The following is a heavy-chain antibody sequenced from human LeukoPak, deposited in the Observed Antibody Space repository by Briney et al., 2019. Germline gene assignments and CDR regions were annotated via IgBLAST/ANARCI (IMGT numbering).Heavy chain of an antibody. J-gene: IGHJ4*02. V-gene: IGHV3-23*01. CDR1: GFTFSSYA. D-gene: IGHD3-10*01. Sequence: GGSLRLSCAASGFTFSSYAMSWVRQAPGKGLEWISDISGSGGSTYYADSVKGRFTISRDNSKNTLYLQMNSLRAEDTAVYYCAKVGEFGELFMYYFDYWGQGTLVTVSS. CDR2: ISGSGGST. CDR3: AKVGEFGELFMYYFDY.